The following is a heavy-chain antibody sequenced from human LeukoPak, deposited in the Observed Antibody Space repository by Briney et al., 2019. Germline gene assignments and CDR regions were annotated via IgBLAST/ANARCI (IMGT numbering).Heavy chain of an antibody. CDR2: TYYTSKWNN. V-gene: IGHV6-1*01. J-gene: IGHJ5*02. Sequence: SQTLSLTCAISGDSVSSNSVAWNWFRQSPSRGLEWLGRTYYTSKWNNDYAESVQSRIAVNPDTSKNQFSLYLDSVTLGDTAVYYCARQASRRFDPWGQGTLVTVSS. CDR3: ARQASRRFDP. CDR1: GDSVSSNSVA.